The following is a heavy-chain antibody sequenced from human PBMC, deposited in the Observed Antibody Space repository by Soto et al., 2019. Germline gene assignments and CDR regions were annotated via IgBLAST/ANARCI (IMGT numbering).Heavy chain of an antibody. J-gene: IGHJ4*02. CDR1: GGSFSCYY. CDR2: INHSGST. CDR3: ARGSIAAAGYYFDY. V-gene: IGHV4-34*01. D-gene: IGHD6-13*01. Sequence: SETLSLTCAVYGGSFSCYYWSWIRQPPGKGLEWIGEINHSGSTNYNPSLKSRATISVDTSKNQFSLKLSSVTAADTAVYYCARGSIAAAGYYFDYWGQGTLVTVPS.